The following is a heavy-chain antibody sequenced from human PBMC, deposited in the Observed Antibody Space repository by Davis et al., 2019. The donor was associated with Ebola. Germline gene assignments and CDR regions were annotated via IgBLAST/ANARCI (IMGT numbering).Heavy chain of an antibody. J-gene: IGHJ6*02. CDR1: GGSISSYY. D-gene: IGHD6-19*01. V-gene: IGHV4-59*01. Sequence: PSETLSLTCTVSGGSISSYYWSWIRQPPGKGLEWIGYIYYSGSTNYNPSLKSRVTISVDTSKNQFSLKLSSVTAADTAVYYCAFLAVAGTDYYYYGMDVWGQGTTVTVSS. CDR3: AFLAVAGTDYYYYGMDV. CDR2: IYYSGST.